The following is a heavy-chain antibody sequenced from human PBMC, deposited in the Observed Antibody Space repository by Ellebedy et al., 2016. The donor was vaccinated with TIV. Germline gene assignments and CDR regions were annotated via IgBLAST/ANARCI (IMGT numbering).Heavy chain of an antibody. V-gene: IGHV3-53*01. CDR1: GFNVSSNY. D-gene: IGHD2-8*01. J-gene: IGHJ4*02. CDR3: ARGKLMVYAY. CDR2: IYSGGST. Sequence: PGGSLSLSCAASGFNVSSNYMTRVRQAPGKGLEWVSVIYSGGSTNYADSVKGRFTISRDNSKNMLYLQMNSLSAEDTAVYYCARGKLMVYAYWGQGTLVTVSS.